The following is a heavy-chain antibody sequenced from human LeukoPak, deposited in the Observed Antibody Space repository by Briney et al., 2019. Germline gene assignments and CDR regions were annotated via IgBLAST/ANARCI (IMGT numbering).Heavy chain of an antibody. D-gene: IGHD3-10*01. CDR1: GFTFSSYG. V-gene: IGHV3-33*01. CDR3: ARDNYGSGSYYSTSWGNAFDI. J-gene: IGHJ3*02. CDR2: IWYDGSNK. Sequence: GGSLRLSCAASGFTFSSYGMHWVRQAPGKGLEWVAVIWYDGSNKYYADSVKGRFTISRDNSKNTLYLQMNSLRAEDTAVYYCARDNYGSGSYYSTSWGNAFDIWGQGTMVTVSS.